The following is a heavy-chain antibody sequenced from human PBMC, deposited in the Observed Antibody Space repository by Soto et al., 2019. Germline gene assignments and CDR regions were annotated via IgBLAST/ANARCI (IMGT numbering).Heavy chain of an antibody. Sequence: PSETLSLTCTVSGGSISSYYWSWIRQPPGKGLEWIGYIYYSGSTNYNPSLKSRVTISVDTSKNQFSLKLSSVTAADTAVYYCAGSGYYHNSGMGVWGQGTTVTVSS. CDR3: AGSGYYHNSGMGV. D-gene: IGHD3-22*01. J-gene: IGHJ6*02. V-gene: IGHV4-59*08. CDR1: GGSISSYY. CDR2: IYYSGST.